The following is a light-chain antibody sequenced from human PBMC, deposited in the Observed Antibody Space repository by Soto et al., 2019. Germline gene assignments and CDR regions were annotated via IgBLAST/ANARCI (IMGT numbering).Light chain of an antibody. V-gene: IGLV2-14*01. J-gene: IGLJ3*02. CDR2: DVS. CDR1: SGDVGGYDY. Sequence: QSALTQPASVSGSPGQSITISCTGTSGDVGGYDYVSWYQQHPGKAPKLMIYDVSNRPSGVSNRFSGCKSGNTASLTISGLQAEDEADYYCSSYTSSNTLAFGGGTKLTVL. CDR3: SSYTSSNTLA.